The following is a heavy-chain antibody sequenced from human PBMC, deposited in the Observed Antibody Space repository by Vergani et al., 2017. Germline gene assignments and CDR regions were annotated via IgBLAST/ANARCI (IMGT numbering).Heavy chain of an antibody. J-gene: IGHJ4*02. CDR2: ISWNSGSI. CDR1: GFTFDDYA. D-gene: IGHD6-6*01. Sequence: EVQLVESGGGLVQPGRSLRLSCAASGFTFDDYAMHWVRPAPAEGLEWVSGISWNSGSIGYADSVKGRFTISRDNAKNSLYLQMNSLRAEDTAWYYCAKDSDIEYGSSVLDYWGQGTLVTVSS. V-gene: IGHV3-9*01. CDR3: AKDSDIEYGSSVLDY.